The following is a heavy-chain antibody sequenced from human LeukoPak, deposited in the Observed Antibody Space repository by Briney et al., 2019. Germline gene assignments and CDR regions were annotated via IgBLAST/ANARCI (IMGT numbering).Heavy chain of an antibody. CDR1: GGSISSYY. D-gene: IGHD3-10*01. V-gene: IGHV4-59*01. CDR2: IHYSGST. CDR3: ARVEEGYGSGRRENYYYYYMDV. Sequence: SETLSLTCTVSGGSISSYYWSWIRQPPGKGLEWIGYIHYSGSTNYNPSLKSRVTISVDTSKNQFSLKLTSVTAADTAVYYCARVEEGYGSGRRENYYYYYMDVWGKGTTVTVSS. J-gene: IGHJ6*03.